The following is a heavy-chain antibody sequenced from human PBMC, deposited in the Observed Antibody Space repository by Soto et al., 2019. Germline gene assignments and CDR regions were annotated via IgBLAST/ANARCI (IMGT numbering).Heavy chain of an antibody. J-gene: IGHJ6*02. CDR2: IKSKTDGGTT. Sequence: EVQLVESGGGLVKPGGSLRLSCAASGFTFSNAWMNWVRQAPGKGLEWVGRIKSKTDGGTTDYAATVKGRFTISRDDSENTLYLQMHSLKTEDTAGYYWTTFSSWSYYYYYGMDVWGQGTTVSVSS. CDR1: GFTFSNAW. V-gene: IGHV3-15*07. D-gene: IGHD6-13*01. CDR3: TTFSSWSYYYYYGMDV.